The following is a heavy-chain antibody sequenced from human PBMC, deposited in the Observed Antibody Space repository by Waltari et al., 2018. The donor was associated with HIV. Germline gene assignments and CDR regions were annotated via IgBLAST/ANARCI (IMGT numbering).Heavy chain of an antibody. D-gene: IGHD6-13*01. V-gene: IGHV3-33*01. CDR3: ARKYSSSWGAPFDY. CDR2: IWYDGSKK. CDR1: GFPLSSYG. Sequence: QVQLVESGGGVVQPGRSLRLSCATSGFPLSSYGTHWVRQAPGKGLEWVTVIWYDGSKKYYADSVKGRFTISRDNSKNTLYLQMNSLRIEDTAVYYCARKYSSSWGAPFDYWGQGTLVTVSS. J-gene: IGHJ4*02.